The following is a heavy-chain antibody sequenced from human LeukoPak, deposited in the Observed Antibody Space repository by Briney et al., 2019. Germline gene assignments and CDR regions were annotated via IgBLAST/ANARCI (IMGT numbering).Heavy chain of an antibody. V-gene: IGHV4-39*07. CDR1: GPPISTSRYY. CDR2: IYYSGST. Sequence: MASETLSLICNVSGPPISTSRYYWGWIRQPRGTGLEWIGSIYYSGSTYYNPSRNRRVTIAVDTSKNQFSLKLSSVTAADTAVYYCASLKYYFDYWGQGTLVTVSS. CDR3: ASLKYYFDY. J-gene: IGHJ4*02.